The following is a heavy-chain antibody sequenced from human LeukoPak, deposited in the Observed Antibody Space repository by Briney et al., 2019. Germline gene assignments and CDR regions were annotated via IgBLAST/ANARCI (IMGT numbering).Heavy chain of an antibody. CDR3: ARVAGGSIFGVVIQRGWFDP. CDR2: INHSGST. CDR1: GFTFSSYA. Sequence: GSLRLSCAASGFTFSSYAMSWVRQAPGKGLEWIGEINHSGSTNYYPSLKSRVTISVDTSKNQFSLKLSSVTAADTAVYYCARVAGGSIFGVVIQRGWFDPWGQGTLVTVSS. D-gene: IGHD3-3*01. V-gene: IGHV4-34*01. J-gene: IGHJ5*02.